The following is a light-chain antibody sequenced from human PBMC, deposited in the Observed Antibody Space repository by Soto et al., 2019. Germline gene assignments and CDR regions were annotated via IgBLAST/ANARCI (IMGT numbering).Light chain of an antibody. J-gene: IGKJ1*01. CDR3: QQYDYSRT. CDR2: DVS. V-gene: IGKV1-5*01. CDR1: QSINTW. Sequence: DIQLTQSPSTLSASVGDRVTLTCRASQSINTWLAWYQHKPGEAPKLLMFDVSNLESGVPSRFSGSGSGTEFTLSISSLHSDDFATYYCQQYDYSRTFGQGTKVDIK.